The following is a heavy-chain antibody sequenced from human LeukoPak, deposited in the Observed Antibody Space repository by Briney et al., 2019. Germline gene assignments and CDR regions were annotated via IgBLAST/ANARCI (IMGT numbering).Heavy chain of an antibody. D-gene: IGHD3-22*01. CDR1: GFTFSSYS. Sequence: GGSLRLSCAASGFTFSSYSMNWVRQAPGKGLEWVSSISSSSSYIYYADSVKGRFTISRDNAKNSLYLQMNSLRAEDTAVYYCARDRGYYDSSGYESTRLDAFYIWGQGTMFTVSS. J-gene: IGHJ3*02. V-gene: IGHV3-21*01. CDR2: ISSSSSYI. CDR3: ARDRGYYDSSGYESTRLDAFYI.